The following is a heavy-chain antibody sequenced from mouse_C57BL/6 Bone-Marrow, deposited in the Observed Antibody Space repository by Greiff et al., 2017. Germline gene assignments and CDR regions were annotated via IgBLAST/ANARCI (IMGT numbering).Heavy chain of an antibody. V-gene: IGHV1-39*01. CDR2: INPNHGTT. CDR1: GYSFTDYN. D-gene: IGHD2-3*01. CDR3: ARGGWLLRWYFDV. J-gene: IGHJ1*03. Sequence: VQLQQSGPELVKPGASVKISCKASGYSFTDYNMNWVKQSNGKNLEWIGVINPNHGTTSSNQKFKGKATLTVDQSSRTAYMQLNSLTSEDSAVYCGARGGWLLRWYFDVWGTGTTVTVSS.